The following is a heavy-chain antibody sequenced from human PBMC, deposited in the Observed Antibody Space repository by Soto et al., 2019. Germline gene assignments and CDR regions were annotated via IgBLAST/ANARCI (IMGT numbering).Heavy chain of an antibody. D-gene: IGHD3-3*01. V-gene: IGHV3-23*01. Sequence: PGGSLRLSCAASGFTFSSYAMSWVRQAPGKGLEWVSAISGSGGSTYYADSVKGRFTISRDNSKNTLYLQMNSLRAEDTAVYYCARASPDYDFWSGNVFDYWGQGTLVTVSS. J-gene: IGHJ4*02. CDR2: ISGSGGST. CDR3: ARASPDYDFWSGNVFDY. CDR1: GFTFSSYA.